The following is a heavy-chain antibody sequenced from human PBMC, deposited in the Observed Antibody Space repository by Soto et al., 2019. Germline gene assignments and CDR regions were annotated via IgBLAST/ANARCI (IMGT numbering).Heavy chain of an antibody. CDR3: ARGGVVPAANYYYYGMDV. D-gene: IGHD2-2*01. V-gene: IGHV4-34*01. CDR1: GGSFSGYY. Sequence: SETLSLTCAVYGGSFSGYYWSWIRQPPGKGLEWIGEINHSGSTNYNPSLKSRVTISVDTSKNQFSLKLSSVTAADTAVYYCARGGVVPAANYYYYGMDVWGQGTTVTVS. J-gene: IGHJ6*02. CDR2: INHSGST.